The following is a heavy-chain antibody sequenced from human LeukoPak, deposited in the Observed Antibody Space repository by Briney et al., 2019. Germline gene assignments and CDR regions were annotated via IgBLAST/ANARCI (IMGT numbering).Heavy chain of an antibody. CDR2: INTDGSST. CDR3: ARPVYGDYGAFDI. D-gene: IGHD4-17*01. Sequence: PGGSLRLSCAASGFTFSNYWTHWVRQAPGKGLVWVSRINTDGSSTSYVDSVKGRFTISRDNAKNSLYLQMKSLRAEDTAVYYCARPVYGDYGAFDIWGQGTMVTVSS. J-gene: IGHJ3*02. V-gene: IGHV3-74*01. CDR1: GFTFSNYW.